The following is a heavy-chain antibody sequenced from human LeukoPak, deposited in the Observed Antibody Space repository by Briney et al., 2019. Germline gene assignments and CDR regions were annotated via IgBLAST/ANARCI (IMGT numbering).Heavy chain of an antibody. CDR1: GYTFGTYD. CDR3: ARAIRYQLLSDY. D-gene: IGHD2-2*01. CDR2: MNPNSGNT. J-gene: IGHJ4*02. Sequence: ASVKVSCKPSGYTFGTYDINWVRQAAGQGLEWMGWMNPNSGNTGFAQKFQGRATITRDTSITTAYLELSSLRSEDTAVYYCARAIRYQLLSDYWGQGTLVTVSS. V-gene: IGHV1-8*03.